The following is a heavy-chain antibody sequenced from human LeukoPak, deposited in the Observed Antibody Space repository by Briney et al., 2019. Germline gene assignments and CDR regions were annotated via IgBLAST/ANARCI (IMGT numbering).Heavy chain of an antibody. CDR2: IYAGDSDT. D-gene: IGHD6-25*01. CDR3: ARRGTSAYYYAMDV. Sequence: GESLKISCKGIGCTFSSYWIGWVRQMPGKGLEWMGIIYAGDSDTRYSPSFKGQVTISADKSISTAYLQWSSLKASDTAIYYCARRGTSAYYYAMDVWGQGTTVTVSS. V-gene: IGHV5-51*01. CDR1: GCTFSSYW. J-gene: IGHJ6*02.